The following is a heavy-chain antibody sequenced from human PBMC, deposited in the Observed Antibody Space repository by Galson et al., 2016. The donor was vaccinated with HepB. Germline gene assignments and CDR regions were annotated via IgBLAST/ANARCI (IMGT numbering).Heavy chain of an antibody. J-gene: IGHJ3*02. Sequence: SVKVSCKASAYRFTGRNMHWVRQAPGQGLEWLGWINPGNGDTVYAQKFRGRVTMGRDETTINTVYMELSGLASDETSMYFRATETSNGRPDPFEIWGQGTMVTDSS. V-gene: IGHV1-2*02. CDR1: AYRFTGRN. D-gene: IGHD2-8*01. CDR3: ATETSNGRPDPFEI. CDR2: INPGNGDT.